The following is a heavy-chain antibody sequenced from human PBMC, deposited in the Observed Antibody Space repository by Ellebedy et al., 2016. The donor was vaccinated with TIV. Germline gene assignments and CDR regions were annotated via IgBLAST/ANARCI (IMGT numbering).Heavy chain of an antibody. CDR3: ARGPDTAYAFDI. CDR2: IYSGGST. Sequence: GGSLRLSCAASGFTFSSYSMNWVRQAPGKGLEWVSVIYSGGSTYYADSVKGRFTISRDNSKNTLYLQMNSLRAEDTAVYYCARGPDTAYAFDIWGQGTMVTVSS. V-gene: IGHV3-53*01. D-gene: IGHD5-18*01. CDR1: GFTFSSYS. J-gene: IGHJ3*02.